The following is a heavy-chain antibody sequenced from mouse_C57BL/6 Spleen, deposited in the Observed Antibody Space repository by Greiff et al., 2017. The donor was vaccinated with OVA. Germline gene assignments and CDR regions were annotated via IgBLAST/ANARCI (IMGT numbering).Heavy chain of an antibody. D-gene: IGHD1-1*01. J-gene: IGHJ1*03. Sequence: LVESGAELVKPGASVKLSCKASGYTFTSYWMHWVKQRPGQGLEWIGMIHPNSGSTNYNEKFKSKATLTVDKSSSTAYMQLSSLTSEDSAVYYCARDHYGSSSKYFDVWGTGTTVTVSS. V-gene: IGHV1-64*01. CDR3: ARDHYGSSSKYFDV. CDR1: GYTFTSYW. CDR2: IHPNSGST.